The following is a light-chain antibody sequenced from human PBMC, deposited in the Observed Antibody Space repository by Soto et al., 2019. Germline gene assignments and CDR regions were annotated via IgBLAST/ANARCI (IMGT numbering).Light chain of an antibody. CDR1: QSISSW. CDR2: KAS. J-gene: IGKJ1*01. V-gene: IGKV1-5*03. CDR3: QQYTSYPWT. Sequence: DVQMTQSPSTLSASVGDRVTITCRASQSISSWLAWYQQKPGKAPKLLIYKASTLESGVPSNFSGSGSGTEFTLTIRSLQPEDFATYYCQQYTSYPWTVAQGTKVDIK.